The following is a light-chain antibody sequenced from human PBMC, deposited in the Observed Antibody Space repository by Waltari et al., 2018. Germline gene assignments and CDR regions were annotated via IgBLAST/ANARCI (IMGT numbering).Light chain of an antibody. CDR3: QQSYSIPWT. Sequence: DIQMTQSPSSLSASVGDRVTITCRPSQGISTYLNWYQQKPGKAPKLLIHAASTLQSGAPSRFSGSGAWTEFTLTSSSHQPEDFATYYCQQSYSIPWTFGQGTEVEI. V-gene: IGKV1-39*01. CDR2: AAS. CDR1: QGISTY. J-gene: IGKJ1*01.